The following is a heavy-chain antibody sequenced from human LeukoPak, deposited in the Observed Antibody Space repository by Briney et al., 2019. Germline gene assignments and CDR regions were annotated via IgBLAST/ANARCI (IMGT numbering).Heavy chain of an antibody. CDR1: GFTFSSYW. V-gene: IGHV3-74*01. CDR2: INSDGSST. D-gene: IGHD3-22*01. Sequence: GGSLRLSCAASGFTFSSYWMHWVRQAPGKGLVWVSRINSDGSSTGYADSVKGRFTISRDNAKNTLYLQKNSLRAEDTAVYYCARGPSYYYDSSGYYYPNYWGQGTLVTVSS. J-gene: IGHJ4*02. CDR3: ARGPSYYYDSSGYYYPNY.